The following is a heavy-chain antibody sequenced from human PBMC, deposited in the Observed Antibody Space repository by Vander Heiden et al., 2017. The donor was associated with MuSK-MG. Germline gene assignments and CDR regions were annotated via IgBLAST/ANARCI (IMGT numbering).Heavy chain of an antibody. CDR1: GFTFSSYS. CDR3: ATAKTAYYFDY. J-gene: IGHJ4*02. CDR2: ISSSSSYI. V-gene: IGHV3-21*01. Sequence: EVQLVESGGGLVKPGGSLRLSCAASGFTFSSYSMNWVRQAPGKGLEWVSSISSSSSYIYYADSVKGRFTISRDNAKNSLYLQMNSLRAEDTAVYYCATAKTAYYFDYCGQGTLVTSPQ.